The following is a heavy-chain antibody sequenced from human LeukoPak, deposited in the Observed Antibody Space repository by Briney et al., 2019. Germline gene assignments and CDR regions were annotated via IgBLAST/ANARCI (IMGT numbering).Heavy chain of an antibody. J-gene: IGHJ4*01. CDR3: ARDRVGGDLTGVSLY. V-gene: IGHV1-18*01. CDR2: ISAYNGNT. Sequence: ASVNVSCKASGYPFDNFGLTWVRQAPGQGPEWMGWISAYNGNTHYAQKFRGRLTLTTETSTSTAYLELRSLKSDDTAVYYCARDRVGGDLTGVSLYWGQGTLVTVSS. D-gene: IGHD4-17*01. CDR1: GYPFDNFG.